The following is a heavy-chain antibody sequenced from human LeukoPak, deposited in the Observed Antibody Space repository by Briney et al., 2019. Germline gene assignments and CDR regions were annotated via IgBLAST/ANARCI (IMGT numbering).Heavy chain of an antibody. CDR1: GYTFTSYV. CDR3: ARERRDGSYDDY. V-gene: IGHV1-18*01. CDR2: ISAYNGNT. D-gene: IGHD5-18*01. Sequence: ASVKVSCMASGYTFTSYVISWVRQAPGQGLEWMGWISAYNGNTNYAQKLQGRVTMTTDTSTSTAYMELSSLRSEDTAVYYCARERRDGSYDDYWGQGTLVTVSS. J-gene: IGHJ4*02.